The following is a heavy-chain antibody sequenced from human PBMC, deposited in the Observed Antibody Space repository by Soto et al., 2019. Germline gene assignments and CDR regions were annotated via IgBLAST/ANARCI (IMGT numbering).Heavy chain of an antibody. J-gene: IGHJ4*02. CDR1: GYTFTNYL. D-gene: IGHD6-19*01. V-gene: IGHV5-51*01. CDR3: ATPRPGVAASF. CDR2: IYPSDLDT. Sequence: GESLKISFKGLGYTFTNYLIGWVRQMPGKGLEWMGLIYPSDLDTRYSPSFQGQVTISADKSVSTAYLQWNSLKASDTAMYYCATPRPGVAASFWGQGTHVTVSS.